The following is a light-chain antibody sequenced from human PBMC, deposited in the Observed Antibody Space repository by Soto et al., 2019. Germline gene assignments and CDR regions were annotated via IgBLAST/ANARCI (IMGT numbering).Light chain of an antibody. V-gene: IGKV3-11*01. CDR1: QSILPY. J-gene: IGKJ4*01. CDR3: QHPGK. Sequence: ELVLTQSPATLSLFPGERATLSCRASQSILPYVAWYQQKPGQAPRLLMSAASNRSTGIPARFSGIGSGTDFTLTNSILAPGNFRLYYCQHPGKFGGGTKEEIK. CDR2: AAS.